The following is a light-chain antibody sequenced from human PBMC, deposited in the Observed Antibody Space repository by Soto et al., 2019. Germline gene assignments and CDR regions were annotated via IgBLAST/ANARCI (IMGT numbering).Light chain of an antibody. J-gene: IGKJ5*01. CDR1: QGISRY. CDR3: QQANSFPIT. V-gene: IGKV1-9*01. CDR2: AAS. Sequence: IQLTQSPSSLSASVGDSVTITCRASQGISRYLSWYQQKPGRAPKLLISAASTLQSGVPARFSGSGSGTDFTLSITSLQPEDFATYYCQQANSFPITFGQGTRLEIK.